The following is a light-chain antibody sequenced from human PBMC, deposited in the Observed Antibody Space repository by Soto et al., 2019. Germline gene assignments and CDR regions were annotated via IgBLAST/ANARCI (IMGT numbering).Light chain of an antibody. V-gene: IGKV3-11*01. CDR1: QSVDSS. CDR2: DAS. Sequence: EVVLTQSPATQSLSPGERATLSCRASQSVDSSLAWYQQKLGQAPRLLIYDASNRATGIPGRFSGSGSGTDFTLTISSLEPEDFAVYYCQQRGAFGQGTKVEIK. J-gene: IGKJ2*01. CDR3: QQRGA.